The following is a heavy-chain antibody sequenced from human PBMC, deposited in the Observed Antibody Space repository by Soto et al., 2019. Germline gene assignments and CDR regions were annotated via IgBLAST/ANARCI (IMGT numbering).Heavy chain of an antibody. J-gene: IGHJ4*01. D-gene: IGHD2-15*01. V-gene: IGHV1-2*04. CDR3: ARYGNRGYCSGGSCYDAKWYFDC. CDR1: GYTFTGYY. CDR2: INPNSGGT. Sequence: ASVKVSCKASGYTFTGYYMHWVRQAPGQGLEWMGWINPNSGGTNYAQKFQGWVTMTRDTSISTAYMELSRLRSDDTAVYYCARYGNRGYCSGGSCYDAKWYFDCWG.